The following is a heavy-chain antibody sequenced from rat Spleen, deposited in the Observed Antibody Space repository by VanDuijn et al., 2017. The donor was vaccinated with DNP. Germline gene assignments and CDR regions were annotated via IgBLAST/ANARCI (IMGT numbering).Heavy chain of an antibody. D-gene: IGHD1-12*02. V-gene: IGHV5-7*01. J-gene: IGHJ4*01. CDR2: IIYAGSRT. CDR1: GFTFSDYN. CDR3: ARGSYYNSGAMDA. Sequence: EVRLVESGGGLVQPGRSLKLSCAASGFTFSDYNMAWVRQAPKKGLEWVATIIYAGSRTYYRDSVKGRFTISRDNAKNTQFLQMDSLRSEDTATYYCARGSYYNSGAMDAWGQGTSVTVSS.